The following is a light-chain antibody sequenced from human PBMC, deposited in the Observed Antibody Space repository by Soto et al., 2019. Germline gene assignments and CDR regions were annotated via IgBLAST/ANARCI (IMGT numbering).Light chain of an antibody. CDR2: KAS. V-gene: IGKV1-5*03. Sequence: DIQMTQSPSTMSASVGDRVTITCRASQSISNWLAWYQQKPGKAPKLLIYKASSLEGGVPSRFSGSGSGTEFTLTISTLQPDDFATYYCQQYNSYRTFGQGTKVDIK. J-gene: IGKJ1*01. CDR3: QQYNSYRT. CDR1: QSISNW.